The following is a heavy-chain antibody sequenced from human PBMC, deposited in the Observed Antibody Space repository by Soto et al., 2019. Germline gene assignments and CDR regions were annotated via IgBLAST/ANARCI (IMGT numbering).Heavy chain of an antibody. CDR1: GDSITRYN. Sequence: SETLSLTCTVSGDSITRYNWNWLRQPPGKALEWIGYVYSSGSTNYNPSLKSRVTISVDTSRNQFSLKVNSVTAADTAMYYCARRAVVAVTGSLDNLIDPCAQGFVVIVSS. CDR2: VYSSGST. V-gene: IGHV4-59*01. J-gene: IGHJ5*02. CDR3: ARRAVVAVTGSLDNLIDP. D-gene: IGHD2-21*01.